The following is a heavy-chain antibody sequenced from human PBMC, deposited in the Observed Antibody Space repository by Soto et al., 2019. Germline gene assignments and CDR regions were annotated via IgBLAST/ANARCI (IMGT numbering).Heavy chain of an antibody. CDR2: IYYSGNA. Sequence: LQESGPGLVEPSQTLSLTCTVSGGSIRSGGRYWSWIRQLPGKGLEWIGYIYYSGNAYYNPSLKSRVSMSVDTSKNQFSLKLSSVTAADTAFYYCARDGVSYPTSGLDYWGQGTLVTVSS. CDR1: GGSIRSGGRY. CDR3: ARDGVSYPTSGLDY. V-gene: IGHV4-31*03. D-gene: IGHD1-26*01. J-gene: IGHJ4*02.